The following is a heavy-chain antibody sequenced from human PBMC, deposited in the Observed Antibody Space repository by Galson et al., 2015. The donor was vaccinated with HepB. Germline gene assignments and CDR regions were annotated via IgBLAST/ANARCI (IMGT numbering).Heavy chain of an antibody. CDR1: GYTFVSYG. V-gene: IGHV1-18*01. Sequence: SVKVSCKASGYTFVSYGISWVRQAPGHGLEWMGWIIGYAGNTNYAQTFQGRVTMTTDTSTSRAYMELRSLRSDDTDVYYCARDTGRLPDYYYYYGMDVWGQGTTVTVSS. CDR2: IIGYAGNT. J-gene: IGHJ6*02. CDR3: ARDTGRLPDYYYYYGMDV. D-gene: IGHD2-15*01.